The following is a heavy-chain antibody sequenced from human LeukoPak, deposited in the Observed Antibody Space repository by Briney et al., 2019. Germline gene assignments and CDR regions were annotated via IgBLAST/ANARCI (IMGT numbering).Heavy chain of an antibody. CDR2: INHSGST. J-gene: IGHJ3*02. Sequence: PSETLSLTCAVYGGSFSGYYWSWIRQPPGKGLEWIGEINHSGSTYYNPSLKSRVTISVDTSKNQFSLKLTSVTAADTAVYYCARASSHWTPVDAFDIWGQGTMVTVSS. V-gene: IGHV4-34*01. D-gene: IGHD1-1*01. CDR3: ARASSHWTPVDAFDI. CDR1: GGSFSGYY.